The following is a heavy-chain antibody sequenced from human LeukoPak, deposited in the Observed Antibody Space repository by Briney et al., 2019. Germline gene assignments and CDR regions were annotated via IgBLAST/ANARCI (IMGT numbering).Heavy chain of an antibody. J-gene: IGHJ4*02. CDR1: GFTFSSYA. V-gene: IGHV3-23*01. CDR3: AKDGRRSDVLRFLEWLLSSFVGFDY. Sequence: PGGSLRLSCAASGFTFSSYAMSWVRQAPGKGLEWVSGISTSGYSTYYADSVKGRFTISRDNSKNTLYLQMNSLRAEDTALYYCAKDGRRSDVLRFLEWLLSSFVGFDYWGQGTLVTVSS. D-gene: IGHD3-3*01. CDR2: ISTSGYST.